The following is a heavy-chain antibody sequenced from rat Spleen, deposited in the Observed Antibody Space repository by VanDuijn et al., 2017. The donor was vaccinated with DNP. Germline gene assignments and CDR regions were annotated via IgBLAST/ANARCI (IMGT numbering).Heavy chain of an antibody. V-gene: IGHV2-72*01. CDR1: GFSLTSIG. Sequence: QVQLKESGPGLMQPSETLSLTCTVPGFSLTSIGVGWVRQPLGKGLVWMGTIWAGGNTNYNSAVQSRLSISRDTSKSQVFLKMNSLQTEDTATYYCARDIYYGYTRFDYWGQGVSVTVSS. D-gene: IGHD1-9*01. J-gene: IGHJ4*01. CDR3: ARDIYYGYTRFDY. CDR2: IWAGGNT.